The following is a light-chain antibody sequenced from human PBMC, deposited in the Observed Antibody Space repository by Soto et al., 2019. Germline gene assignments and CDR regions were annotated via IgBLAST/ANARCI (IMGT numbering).Light chain of an antibody. CDR3: QQYDSWSWT. J-gene: IGKJ1*01. CDR2: KAS. CDR1: QSISSW. V-gene: IGKV1-5*03. Sequence: IQMTQSHSTLSTSVGHTGTSTCRARQSISSWLAWYQQKPGKAPKLLIYKASSLESGAPSRFSGSGSGTEFTLTISSLQPEDFGVYYCQQYDSWSWTFGQGTKVDIK.